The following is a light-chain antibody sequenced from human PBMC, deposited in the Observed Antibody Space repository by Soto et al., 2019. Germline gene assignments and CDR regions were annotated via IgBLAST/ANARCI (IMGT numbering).Light chain of an antibody. CDR3: QQYHNWPRT. V-gene: IGKV3-15*01. J-gene: IGKJ1*01. CDR2: RAS. CDR1: QSVSIN. Sequence: ERVMTQSPATLSVSPGERATLSCRASQSVSINIAWYQQKPGQAPRLLIYRASTRATGVPASFSGSGSGTEFTLTISSLQSEDFAVYYCQQYHNWPRTFGQGTKV.